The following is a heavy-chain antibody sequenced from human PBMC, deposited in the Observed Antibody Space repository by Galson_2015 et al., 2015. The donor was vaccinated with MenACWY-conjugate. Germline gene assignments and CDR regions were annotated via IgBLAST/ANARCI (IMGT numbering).Heavy chain of an antibody. Sequence: SLRLSCAASGFTFSSYWMHWVRQAPGKGLVWVSRISSDGSSTSYADSVKGRFTISRDNAKNTLYLQMNSLRAEDTAVYYCARDWVTGNDYWGQGTLVTVSS. D-gene: IGHD1-20*01. J-gene: IGHJ4*02. CDR1: GFTFSSYW. V-gene: IGHV3-74*01. CDR3: ARDWVTGNDY. CDR2: ISSDGSST.